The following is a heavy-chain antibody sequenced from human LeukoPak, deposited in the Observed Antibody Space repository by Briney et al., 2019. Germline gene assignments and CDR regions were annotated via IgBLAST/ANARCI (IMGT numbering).Heavy chain of an antibody. Sequence: SETLSLTCTASGSSLSSYYWRWIRQPPGKGLEWIGYIYYSGSTNYNPSLKSRVTMSVDTSKNQFSLKLNSVTAADTAVYYCARSGTLTGYLYWGQGALVTVSS. J-gene: IGHJ4*02. CDR3: ARSGTLTGYLY. CDR2: IYYSGST. V-gene: IGHV4-59*01. CDR1: GSSLSSYY. D-gene: IGHD3-9*01.